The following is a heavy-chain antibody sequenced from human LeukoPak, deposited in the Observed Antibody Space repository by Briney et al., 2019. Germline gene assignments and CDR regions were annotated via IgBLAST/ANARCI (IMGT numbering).Heavy chain of an antibody. D-gene: IGHD3-10*01. V-gene: IGHV3-48*01. CDR1: GFTFDDYA. Sequence: PGGSLRLSCAASGFTFDDYAMHWVRQAPGKGLEWVSYISSSSSTIYYADPVKGRFTISRDNAKNSLYLQMNSLRAEDTAVYYCARDNRGYDYYMDVWGKGTTVTVSS. J-gene: IGHJ6*03. CDR3: ARDNRGYDYYMDV. CDR2: ISSSSSTI.